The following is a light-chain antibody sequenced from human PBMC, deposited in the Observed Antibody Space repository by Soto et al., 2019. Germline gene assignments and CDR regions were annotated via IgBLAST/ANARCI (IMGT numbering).Light chain of an antibody. V-gene: IGLV2-11*01. CDR1: TSDVGGYNY. Sequence: QSALTQPRSVSGSPGQSVTISCTGTTSDVGGYNYVSWYQQHPGKAPKFMIYDVSKRPSGVPDRFSGSKSGNTASLTISGLQAEDEADYYCRSYAGSYTLVFGGGTKPTVL. CDR2: DVS. CDR3: RSYAGSYTLV. J-gene: IGLJ2*01.